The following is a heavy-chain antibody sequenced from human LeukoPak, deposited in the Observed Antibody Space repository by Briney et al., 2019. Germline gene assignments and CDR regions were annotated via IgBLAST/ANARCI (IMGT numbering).Heavy chain of an antibody. CDR3: ARAPRWGSFDY. D-gene: IGHD4-23*01. CDR1: GFTFSSYS. V-gene: IGHV3-48*04. J-gene: IGHJ4*02. CDR2: ISSSRTL. Sequence: PGGSLRLSCASSGFTFSSYSMNWVRQAPGKGLEWVSYISSSRTLYYSDSVKGRFTISRDNAKNSLYLKMHGLRAEDTAVYYCARAPRWGSFDYWGQGTLVPVCS.